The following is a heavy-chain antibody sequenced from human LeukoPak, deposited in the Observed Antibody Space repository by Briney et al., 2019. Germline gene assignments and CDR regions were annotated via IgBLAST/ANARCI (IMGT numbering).Heavy chain of an antibody. CDR3: ARCSSGWGAFDI. V-gene: IGHV1-3*01. J-gene: IGHJ3*02. D-gene: IGHD6-19*01. CDR1: GYIFTSYA. CDR2: INAGNGNT. Sequence: ASVTVSCTASGYIFTSYAMHWVRQAPGQRLEWMGWINAGNGNTKYSQKFQGTVTITRDTSASTAYMEVSSLRPEDTAVYYCARCSSGWGAFDIWGQGTMVTVSS.